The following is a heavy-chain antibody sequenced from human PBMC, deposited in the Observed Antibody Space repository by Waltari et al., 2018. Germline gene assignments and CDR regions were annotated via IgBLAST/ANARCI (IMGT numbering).Heavy chain of an antibody. CDR3: AGRGAKMFSI. Sequence: QVQLQESGPGLVQPSQTLSLTFSVSGFSLSSGSYYWSWIPQPPGKCLEWVGYLSQSGDTDYSPSLRRRLTLSVDTSKNQFSLKLNSVTAADTGVYFCAGRGAKMFSIWGRGTLVTVSS. CDR1: GFSLSSGSYY. J-gene: IGHJ4*02. CDR2: LSQSGDT. V-gene: IGHV4-31*02. D-gene: IGHD3-3*02.